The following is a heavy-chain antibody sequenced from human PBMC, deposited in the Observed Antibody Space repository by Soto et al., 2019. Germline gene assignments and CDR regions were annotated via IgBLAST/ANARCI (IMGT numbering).Heavy chain of an antibody. CDR1: GTSISSYY. Sequence: QVQLQESGPGLVKPSETLSLTCSVSGTSISSYYWSWIRQPPGKGLEWIGYVYYSCTTNYNPSLQSLVSMSLDTANSQFSLRLSSVTAAYTAFYYCARERGNWNNAFDIWGQGKMVTVSS. CDR2: VYYSCTT. J-gene: IGHJ3*02. V-gene: IGHV4-59*01. CDR3: ARERGNWNNAFDI. D-gene: IGHD1-1*01.